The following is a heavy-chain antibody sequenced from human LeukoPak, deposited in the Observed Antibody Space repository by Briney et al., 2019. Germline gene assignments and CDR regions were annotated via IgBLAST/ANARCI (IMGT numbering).Heavy chain of an antibody. V-gene: IGHV3-21*01. D-gene: IGHD5-18*01. CDR1: GFTFSSYA. Sequence: PGGFLRLSCAASGFTFSSYAVHWVRQAPGKGLEWVSSISSSSSDIYYADSAKGRFTISRDNAKKSLYLEMNSLRAEDTAIYYCTRDGASWDSYGYFSSWGQGTLVTASS. CDR2: ISSSSSDI. CDR3: TRDGASWDSYGYFSS. J-gene: IGHJ5*02.